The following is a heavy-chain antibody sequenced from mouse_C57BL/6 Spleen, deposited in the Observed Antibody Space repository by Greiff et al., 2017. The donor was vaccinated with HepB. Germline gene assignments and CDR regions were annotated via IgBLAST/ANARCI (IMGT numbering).Heavy chain of an antibody. V-gene: IGHV1-75*01. CDR1: GYTFTDYN. Sequence: VKLQESGPELVKPGASVKISCKASGYTFTDYNINWVKQRPGQGLEWIGWIFPGSGSTYYNEKFKGKATLTVDKSSSTAYMLLSSLASENSAVYFCARVLTTVVPYFNYWGQGTTLTGSS. J-gene: IGHJ2*01. CDR2: IFPGSGST. D-gene: IGHD1-1*01. CDR3: ARVLTTVVPYFNY.